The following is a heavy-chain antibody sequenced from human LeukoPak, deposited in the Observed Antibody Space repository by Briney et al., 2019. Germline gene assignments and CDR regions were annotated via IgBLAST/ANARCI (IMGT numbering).Heavy chain of an antibody. V-gene: IGHV4-59*01. CDR1: GGSISSYY. D-gene: IGHD3-3*01. J-gene: IGHJ5*02. CDR2: IYYSGST. CDR3: GREGVYYDFWSGYFSWFDP. Sequence: SETLSLTCTVSGGSISSYYWSWIRQPPGKGLEWLGYIYYSGSTNYNPSLKRRVTISVDTSKNQFSLNLSSVTAADTAVYYCGREGVYYDFWSGYFSWFDPWGQGTLVTVSS.